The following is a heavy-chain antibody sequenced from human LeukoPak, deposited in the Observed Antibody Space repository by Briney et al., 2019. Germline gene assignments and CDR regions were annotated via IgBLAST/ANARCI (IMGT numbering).Heavy chain of an antibody. D-gene: IGHD6-25*01. CDR3: AIARAAKAFVI. CDR1: GGTFSSYA. V-gene: IGHV1-69*13. J-gene: IGHJ3*02. CDR2: IIPIFGTA. Sequence: GASVKVSCKASGGTFSSYAISWVRQATGQGLEWMGGIIPIFGTANYAQKFQGRVTITADESTGTAYMELSSLRSEDTAVYYCAIARAAKAFVIWGQRTMVTVSS.